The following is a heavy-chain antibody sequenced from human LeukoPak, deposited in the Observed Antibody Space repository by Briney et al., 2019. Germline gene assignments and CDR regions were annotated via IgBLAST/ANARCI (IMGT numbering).Heavy chain of an antibody. J-gene: IGHJ4*02. D-gene: IGHD6-13*01. CDR3: ARSPSYSSSWYALDS. V-gene: IGHV3-13*01. CDR1: GFSFSGYD. CDR2: IGTAGDR. Sequence: GGSLRLSCEASGFSFSGYDMHWVRQATGKGLEWVSAIGTAGDRYYSDSVRGRFTISRENAKNSLDLQMHSLRAGDTAVYYCARSPSYSSSWYALDSWGQGTLVTVSS.